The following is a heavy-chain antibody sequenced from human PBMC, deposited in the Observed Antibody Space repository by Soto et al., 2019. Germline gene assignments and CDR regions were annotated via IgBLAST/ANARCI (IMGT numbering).Heavy chain of an antibody. J-gene: IGHJ4*02. D-gene: IGHD3-22*01. CDR1: GFTFSNHW. V-gene: IGHV3-74*01. CDR3: ARGGSSGFKGHEY. CDR2: ISSDGCRT. Sequence: EVQLVESGGGVVQPGGSLRPSCAASGFTFSNHWMHWVRQGLGKGLVWVSGISSDGCRTISADSVKGRFTISRDNAKNTLYLQMHSLRAEDTAVYYCARGGSSGFKGHEYWGQGTLVTVSS.